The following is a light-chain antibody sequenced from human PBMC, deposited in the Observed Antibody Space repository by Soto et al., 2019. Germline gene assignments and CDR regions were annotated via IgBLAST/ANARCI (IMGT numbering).Light chain of an antibody. CDR2: DVH. J-gene: IGLJ2*01. V-gene: IGLV2-14*01. CDR3: NSYRSGSTLV. Sequence: QSALTQPASVSGSPGQSITISCTGTSSDVGGSNYVSWYQQHPGKAPKLMIYDVHNRPSGISNRFSGSKSGNTASLTISGLQAEDEADYYCNSYRSGSTLVFGGGTKLTVL. CDR1: SSDVGGSNY.